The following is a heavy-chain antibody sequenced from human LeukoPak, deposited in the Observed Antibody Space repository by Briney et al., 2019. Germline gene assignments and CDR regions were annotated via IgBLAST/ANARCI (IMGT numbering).Heavy chain of an antibody. CDR1: GFTFSSCS. CDR2: ISSSSSTI. J-gene: IGHJ3*02. Sequence: PGGSLRLSCAASGFTFSSCSMNWVRQAPGKGLEWVSYISSSSSTIYYADSVKGRFTISRDNSKNTLYLQMNSLRAEDTAVYYCAKDLLGLLWGGIGAFDIWGQGTMVTVSS. CDR3: AKDLLGLLWGGIGAFDI. D-gene: IGHD3-10*01. V-gene: IGHV3-48*01.